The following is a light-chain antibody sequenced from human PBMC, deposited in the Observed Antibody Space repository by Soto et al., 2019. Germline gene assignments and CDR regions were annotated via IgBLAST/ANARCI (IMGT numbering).Light chain of an antibody. CDR2: TAS. V-gene: IGKV1D-12*01. CDR1: QDIAGF. CDR3: QQAYSFPIP. J-gene: IGKJ5*01. Sequence: DIQATQSPSSVSASVGDRVTITCRASQDIAGFLAWYQHKPGRAPELLIRTASSLQSGVPSRFSGSGSGTDFPLTINSLQPEDSATYYCQQAYSFPIPFGQGTRLDI.